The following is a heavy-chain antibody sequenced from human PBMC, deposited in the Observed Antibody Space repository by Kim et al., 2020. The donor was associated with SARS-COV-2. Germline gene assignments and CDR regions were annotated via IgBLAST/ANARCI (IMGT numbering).Heavy chain of an antibody. CDR2: GDT. V-gene: IGHV1-3*01. CDR3: ARGSMATYDY. J-gene: IGHJ4*02. D-gene: IGHD2-8*01. Sequence: GDTKSSQKFQGRVTIPRDTVSSTVYMELSSLTSEDTAVYYCARGSMATYDYWGQGTLISVS.